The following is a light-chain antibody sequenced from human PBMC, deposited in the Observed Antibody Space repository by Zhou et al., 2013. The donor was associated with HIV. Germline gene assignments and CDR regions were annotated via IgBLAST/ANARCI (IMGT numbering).Light chain of an antibody. Sequence: EIVLTQSPGTLSLSPGERATLSCRASQSVNNNYFAWYQQKPGQAPRLLIYGASSRATGIPDRFSGSGSGTDFTLTISRLEPEDFTVYYCQQYGRSPYTFGPGTKVDIK. CDR2: GAS. V-gene: IGKV3-20*01. CDR3: QQYGRSPYT. J-gene: IGKJ3*01. CDR1: QSVNNNY.